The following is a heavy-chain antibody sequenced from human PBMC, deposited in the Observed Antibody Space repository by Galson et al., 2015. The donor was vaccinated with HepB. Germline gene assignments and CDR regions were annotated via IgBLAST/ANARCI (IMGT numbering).Heavy chain of an antibody. CDR1: GFTFSSYA. J-gene: IGHJ4*02. V-gene: IGHV3-30-3*01. Sequence: SLRLSCAASGFTFSSYAMHWVRQAPGKGLEWVAVISYDGSNKYYADSVKGRFTISRDDSKNTLYLQMNSLRAEDTAVYYCARAARGLGVNAWLTHLDYWGQGTLVTVSS. CDR3: ARAARGLGVNAWLTHLDY. D-gene: IGHD3-16*01. CDR2: ISYDGSNK.